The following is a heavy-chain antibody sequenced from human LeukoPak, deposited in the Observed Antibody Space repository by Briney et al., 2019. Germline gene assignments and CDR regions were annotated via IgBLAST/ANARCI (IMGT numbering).Heavy chain of an antibody. CDR3: ARDLAGIAGENY. J-gene: IGHJ4*02. CDR2: IYSGGST. Sequence: GGSLRLSCAASGFTVSSNYMSWVRQAPGKGLEWVSVIYSGGSTYYADSVKGRFTISRDNSKNTLYLQMNSLRAEDTAVYYCARDLAGIAGENYWGQGTLVTVSS. D-gene: IGHD6-13*01. V-gene: IGHV3-53*01. CDR1: GFTVSSNY.